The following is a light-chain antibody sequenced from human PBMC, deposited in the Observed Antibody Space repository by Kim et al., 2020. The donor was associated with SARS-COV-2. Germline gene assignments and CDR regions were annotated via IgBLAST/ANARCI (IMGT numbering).Light chain of an antibody. J-gene: IGKJ1*01. CDR2: GAS. CDR3: QQYDDGWS. V-gene: IGKV3-15*01. Sequence: EIILTQSPDTLSVPLGESATFFCRASEHIGANLAWYHQTNGQAPRALIYGASTRATGVPDRVMGGGSGTEFTLTISSLQSEDLGLYFCQQYDDGWSFGQGTKVDIK. CDR1: EHIGAN.